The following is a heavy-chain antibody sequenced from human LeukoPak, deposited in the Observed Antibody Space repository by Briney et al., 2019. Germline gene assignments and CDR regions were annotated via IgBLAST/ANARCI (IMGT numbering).Heavy chain of an antibody. Sequence: GGSLRLSCAASGFTVSSCYMSWVRQAPGKGLEWVSVLYSDGSTYYADSVKGRFTVSRDNSKNTLHLQMNNLRAEDTAVYYCARERTRPNHFDYWGQGTLVTVSS. CDR2: LYSDGST. J-gene: IGHJ4*02. V-gene: IGHV3-53*01. D-gene: IGHD3/OR15-3a*01. CDR3: ARERTRPNHFDY. CDR1: GFTVSSCY.